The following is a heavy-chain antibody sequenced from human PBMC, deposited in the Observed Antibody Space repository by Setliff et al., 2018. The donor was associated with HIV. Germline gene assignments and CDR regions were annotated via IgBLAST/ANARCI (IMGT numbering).Heavy chain of an antibody. V-gene: IGHV1-18*01. CDR1: GYPFTSYG. J-gene: IGHJ6*03. CDR2: ISPYNGDA. CDR3: ARVAYASLSSSWYLLDYYYYLDV. Sequence: ASVKVSCKASGYPFTSYGICWVRQAPGHGLEWMGYISPYNGDAYYAEKFQGRVTMTTDTSTTAVSMELTNLRSDDTAVYLCARVAYASLSSSWYLLDYYYYLDVWGKGTTVTVSS. D-gene: IGHD6-13*01.